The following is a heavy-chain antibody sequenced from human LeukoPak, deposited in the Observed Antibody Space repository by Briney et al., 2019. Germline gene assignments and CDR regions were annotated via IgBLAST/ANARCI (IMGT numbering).Heavy chain of an antibody. CDR1: GGTFSSYA. Sequence: SVKVSCKASGGTFSSYAISWVRQAPGQGLEWMGGIIPIFGTANSAQKFQGRVTITTDESTSTAYMELSSLRSEDTAVYYCARSQSGSYYFDPWGQGTLVTVSS. D-gene: IGHD1-26*01. CDR3: ARSQSGSYYFDP. V-gene: IGHV1-69*05. CDR2: IIPIFGTA. J-gene: IGHJ5*02.